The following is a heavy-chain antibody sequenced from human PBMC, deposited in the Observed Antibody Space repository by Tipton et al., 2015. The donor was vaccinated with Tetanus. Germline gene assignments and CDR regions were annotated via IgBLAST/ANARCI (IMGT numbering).Heavy chain of an antibody. J-gene: IGHJ6*02. CDR2: IIPIFGTA. V-gene: IGHV1-69*01. CDR3: AREDGSGSYSYYYGMDV. Sequence: QLVQSGAEVKKPGSSVKVSCKASGGTFSSYAISWVRQAPGQGLEWMGGIIPIFGTANYAQKFQGRVTITADESTSTAYMELSSLRSEDTAAYYCAREDGSGSYSYYYGMDVWGQGTTVTVSS. D-gene: IGHD1-26*01. CDR1: GGTFSSYA.